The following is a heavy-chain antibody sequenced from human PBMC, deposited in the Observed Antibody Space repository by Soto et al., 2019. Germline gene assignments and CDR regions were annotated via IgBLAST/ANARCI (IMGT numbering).Heavy chain of an antibody. CDR2: MNPNSGNT. D-gene: IGHD3-16*01. V-gene: IGHV1-8*01. CDR3: ARGFRGDPYYYYYMDV. J-gene: IGHJ6*03. CDR1: GYTFTSYD. Sequence: ASVQVSCKASGYTFTSYDINWVRQATGQGLEWMGWMNPNSGNTGYAQKFQGRATMTRNTSISTAYMELSSLRSEDTAVYYCARGFRGDPYYYYYMDVWGKGTTVTVSS.